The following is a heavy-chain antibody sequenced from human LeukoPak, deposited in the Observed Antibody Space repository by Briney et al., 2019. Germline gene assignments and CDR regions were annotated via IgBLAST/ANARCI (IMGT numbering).Heavy chain of an antibody. CDR3: ARVKVAVAGLNPYYFDY. CDR2: IIPVFGTA. V-gene: IGHV1-69*13. D-gene: IGHD6-19*01. J-gene: IGHJ4*02. Sequence: SVKVSCKASGGTFSSYAISWVRQAPGQGLEWRGGIIPVFGTANYAQKFQGGVTITADESTSTAYMELSSLRSEDTAVYYCARVKVAVAGLNPYYFDYWGQGTLVTVSS. CDR1: GGTFSSYA.